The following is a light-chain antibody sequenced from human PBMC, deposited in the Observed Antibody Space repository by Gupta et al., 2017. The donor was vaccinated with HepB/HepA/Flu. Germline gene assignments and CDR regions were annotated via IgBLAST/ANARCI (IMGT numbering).Light chain of an antibody. CDR1: QSISDY. Sequence: EIVLTQSPATLSLSPGERATLSCRASQSISDYLAWYQQKRGQAPRLLIYDASNRATGIPARFSGSGYGTDFTLTISSREPEDFAVYYCQQRSNWPLITFGQGTRLEIK. CDR2: DAS. CDR3: QQRSNWPLIT. V-gene: IGKV3-11*01. J-gene: IGKJ5*01.